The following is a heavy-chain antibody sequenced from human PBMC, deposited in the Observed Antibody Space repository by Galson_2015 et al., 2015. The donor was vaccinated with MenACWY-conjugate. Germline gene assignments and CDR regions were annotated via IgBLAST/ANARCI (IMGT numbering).Heavy chain of an antibody. Sequence: SLRLSCAASGFTFSSYWMSWVRQAPGKGLEWVANIKQDGSGKYYVDSVKGRFTISRDNAKNSLYLQMNSLRAEDTAVYYCARDLSGDNPLIGGQGTLVTVSS. CDR2: IKQDGSGK. J-gene: IGHJ4*02. D-gene: IGHD1-14*01. V-gene: IGHV3-7*03. CDR3: ARDLSGDNPLI. CDR1: GFTFSSYW.